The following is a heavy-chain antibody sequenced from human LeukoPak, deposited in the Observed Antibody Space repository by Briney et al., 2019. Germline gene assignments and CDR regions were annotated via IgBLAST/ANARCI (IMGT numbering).Heavy chain of an antibody. CDR2: MSYSGST. Sequence: SETLSLTCTVSGGSISSHFWTWMRQPPGKGLEWIGYMSYSGSTNYNPSLKSRVTISVDTSKNQFSLRLSSVTAADTAVYYCARGEFSRAYYDTYHYMDVWGKGTTVTVSS. J-gene: IGHJ6*03. CDR3: ARGEFSRAYYDTYHYMDV. V-gene: IGHV4-59*11. CDR1: GGSISSHF. D-gene: IGHD3-16*01.